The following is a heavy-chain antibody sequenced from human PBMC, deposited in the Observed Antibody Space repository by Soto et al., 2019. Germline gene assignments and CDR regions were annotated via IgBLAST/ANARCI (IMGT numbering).Heavy chain of an antibody. D-gene: IGHD3-10*01. J-gene: IGHJ4*02. V-gene: IGHV2-5*02. CDR3: AHSGYYYDSGSYYPY. CDR1: GFSLSTSGVG. Sequence: QITLKESGPTLVKPTQTLTLTCTFSGFSLSTSGVGVGWLRQPPGKALEWLALIYWDDDKRYSPSLKSRLTITKIAYKNRVVLKRTNMDPLDTATYYGAHSGYYYDSGSYYPYWGQGTLVTVSS. CDR2: IYWDDDK.